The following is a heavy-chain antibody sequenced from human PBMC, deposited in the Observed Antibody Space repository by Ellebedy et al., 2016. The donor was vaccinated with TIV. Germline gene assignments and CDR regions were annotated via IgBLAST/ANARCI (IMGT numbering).Heavy chain of an antibody. CDR3: VRGRRYNSNPFEY. V-gene: IGHV3-11*01. J-gene: IGHJ4*02. Sequence: GGSLRLSXVVSGSTSDDYGMTWIRQAPGKGLEWLSYISNSGSVMYYADSVKGRFTISRDNAENSLHLQMNSLRAEDTAFYYCVRGRRYNSNPFEYWGQGTLVTVSS. CDR2: ISNSGSVM. CDR1: GSTSDDYG. D-gene: IGHD1-14*01.